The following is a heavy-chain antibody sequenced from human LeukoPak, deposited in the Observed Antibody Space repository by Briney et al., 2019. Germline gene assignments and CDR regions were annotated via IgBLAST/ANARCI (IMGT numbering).Heavy chain of an antibody. D-gene: IGHD2-8*01. CDR3: ARAHCTNGMCYSIDS. J-gene: IGHJ4*02. Sequence: SETLSLTCTVSGASISSYYWTWIRQPPGKGLESIGYISYSGSTNYNSSLKSRVTISLDTSKNQFSLRLSSVTAADTAVYYCARAHCTNGMCYSIDSWGQGTLVTVSS. CDR2: ISYSGST. V-gene: IGHV4-59*01. CDR1: GASISSYY.